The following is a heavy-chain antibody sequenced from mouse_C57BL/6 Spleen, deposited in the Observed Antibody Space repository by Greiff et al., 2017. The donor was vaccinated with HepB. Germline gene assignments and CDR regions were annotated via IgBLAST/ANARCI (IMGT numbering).Heavy chain of an antibody. D-gene: IGHD2-4*01. V-gene: IGHV1-52*01. CDR3: ARPDYDVNYFDY. Sequence: QVQLKQPGAELVRPGSSVKLSCKASGYTFTSYWMHWVKQRPIQGLEWIGNIDPSDSETHYNQKFKDKATLTVDKSSSTAYMQLSSLTSEDSAVYFCARPDYDVNYFDYWGQGTTLTVSS. J-gene: IGHJ2*01. CDR1: GYTFTSYW. CDR2: IDPSDSET.